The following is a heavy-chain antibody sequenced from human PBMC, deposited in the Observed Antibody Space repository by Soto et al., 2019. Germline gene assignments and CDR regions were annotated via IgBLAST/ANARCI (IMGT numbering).Heavy chain of an antibody. V-gene: IGHV4-31*03. CDR2: IYYSGST. J-gene: IGHJ4*02. D-gene: IGHD3-22*01. CDR1: GGSISSGGYY. CDR3: ARGNYYDRSGYFIPFDY. Sequence: QVQLQESGPGLVKPSQTLSLTCTVSGGSISSGGYYWSWIRQHPGKGLEWIGYIYYSGSTYYNPSLKSRVTISVDTSKNQFSLKLSSVTAADTAVYYCARGNYYDRSGYFIPFDYWGQGTLVTVSS.